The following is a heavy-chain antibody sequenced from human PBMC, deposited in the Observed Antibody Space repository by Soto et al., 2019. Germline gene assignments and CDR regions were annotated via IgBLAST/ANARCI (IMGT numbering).Heavy chain of an antibody. Sequence: GGSLKISCAASEFTFSTYSMNCVRQAPGKGLEWVSYISSSSSTIFYTDSVTGRFTVSRDKAKNSLYLQMNSLRAEDTAVYYCFFFLMIRRPPRSTLFPYTTPSDL. CDR2: ISSSSSTI. J-gene: IGHJ2*01. CDR3: FFFLMIRRPPRSTLFPYTTPSDL. CDR1: EFTFSTYS. V-gene: IGHV3-48*01. D-gene: IGHD4-17*01.